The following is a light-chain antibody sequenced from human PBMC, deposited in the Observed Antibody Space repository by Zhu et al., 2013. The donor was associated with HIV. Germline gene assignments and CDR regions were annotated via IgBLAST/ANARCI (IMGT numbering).Light chain of an antibody. Sequence: QSALTQPASVSGSPGQSITISCTGSSNDVGGYNYVSWYQQHPGKAPKLIIYDVINRPSGVSNRFSGSKSGNTASLTISGLQAEDEADYSCNSYTISSTYVFGTGTKVTVL. CDR3: NSYTISSTYV. J-gene: IGLJ1*01. CDR2: DVI. CDR1: SNDVGGYNY. V-gene: IGLV2-14*03.